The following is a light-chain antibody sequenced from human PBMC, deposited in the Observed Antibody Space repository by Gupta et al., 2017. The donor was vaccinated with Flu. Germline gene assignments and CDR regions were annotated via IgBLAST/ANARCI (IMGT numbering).Light chain of an antibody. CDR3: QSYDSSLSGFVV. Sequence: QSVLTQPPSASGAPGQRVTISCTGSSSNIGAGYDVHWYQQLPGTAPKLLIYGNSNRHSGVPDRFSGSKSGTSASLAITGLQAEDEADYYCQSYDSSLSGFVVFGGGTKLTVL. J-gene: IGLJ2*01. CDR2: GNS. V-gene: IGLV1-40*01. CDR1: SSNIGAGYD.